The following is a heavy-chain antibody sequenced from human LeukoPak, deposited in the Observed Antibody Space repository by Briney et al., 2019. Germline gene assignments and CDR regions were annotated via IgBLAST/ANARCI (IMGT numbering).Heavy chain of an antibody. CDR3: PRTFSSSPH. CDR2: TNSVGSRT. D-gene: IGHD6-6*01. Sequence: HPGWSLRLSCAASGFTFSSYWMHWVRQAPGKGLVWVSRTNSVGSRTNHADSVKGRFTISRDKAKNKLYLQMNGLRAEDTAVYYCPRTFSSSPHWGGGTLVSVSS. J-gene: IGHJ4*02. V-gene: IGHV3-74*01. CDR1: GFTFSSYW.